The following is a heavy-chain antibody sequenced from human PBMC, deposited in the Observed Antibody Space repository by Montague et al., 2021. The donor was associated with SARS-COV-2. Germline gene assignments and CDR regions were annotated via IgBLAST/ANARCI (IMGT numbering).Heavy chain of an antibody. CDR1: GGSISSYY. J-gene: IGHJ3*02. V-gene: IGHV4-59*01. CDR3: ARGSYGPDAFGI. CDR2: IYYSGST. D-gene: IGHD5-18*01. Sequence: SETLSLTCTVSGGSISSYYWRWIRQPPGKGLEWIGYIYYSGSTNYNPSLKSRVTISLDTSKNQFSLKLNSVTAADTAVYYCARGSYGPDAFGIWGQGTMVTVSS.